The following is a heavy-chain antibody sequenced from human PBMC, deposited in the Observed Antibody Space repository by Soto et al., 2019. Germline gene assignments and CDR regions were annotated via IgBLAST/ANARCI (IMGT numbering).Heavy chain of an antibody. D-gene: IGHD6-13*01. CDR3: ARVITEQLVRVGEAVDF. CDR2: IIPIFGTA. CDR1: GGTFSSYA. J-gene: IGHJ3*01. V-gene: IGHV1-69*13. Sequence: SVKVSCKASGGTFSSYAISWVRQAPGQGLEWMGGIIPIFGTANYAQKFQGRVTITADESTSTAYMELSSLRSEDTAVYYCARVITEQLVRVGEAVDFWGQGTMVTVS.